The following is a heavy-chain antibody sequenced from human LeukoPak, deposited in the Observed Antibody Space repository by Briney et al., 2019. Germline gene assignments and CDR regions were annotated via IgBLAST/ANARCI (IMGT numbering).Heavy chain of an antibody. CDR3: ARVNIAYYSYGVAV. Sequence: SQTLSLTCAVSSGSISSGGYSWSWIRQPPGKGLEWIGYIYHTGRTYYNPSLKSRVTISIDRSKNEFSLKLTSVPAADTAVYYCARVNIAYYSYGVAVWGQGTTVTVSS. V-gene: IGHV4-30-2*01. J-gene: IGHJ6*02. CDR2: IYHTGRT. D-gene: IGHD2/OR15-2a*01. CDR1: SGSISSGGYS.